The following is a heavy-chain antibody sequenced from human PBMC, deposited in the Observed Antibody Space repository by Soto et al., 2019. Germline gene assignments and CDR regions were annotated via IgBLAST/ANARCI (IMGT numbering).Heavy chain of an antibody. D-gene: IGHD3-10*01. CDR2: IYYSGST. CDR3: ARSLMVPVVFFDY. V-gene: IGHV4-59*01. CDR1: NGSLSRNY. Sequence: KASETLSLTCTVSNGSLSRNYWSWIRQSPGKGLEWIGNIYYSGSTNYNPSLKSRVTMSVDTSKNQFTLKLSSVTAADTGVYFCARSLMVPVVFFDYWGQGTVVTVSS. J-gene: IGHJ4*02.